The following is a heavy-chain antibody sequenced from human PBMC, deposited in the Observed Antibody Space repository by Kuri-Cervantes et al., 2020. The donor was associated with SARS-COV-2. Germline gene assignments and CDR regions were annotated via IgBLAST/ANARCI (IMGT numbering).Heavy chain of an antibody. V-gene: IGHV3-21*01. CDR1: GFTFSSYS. D-gene: IGHD2-2*01. J-gene: IGHJ6*02. CDR3: ARAPDIVVVPAAIDRRIYYYGMDV. Sequence: GESLQISCAASGFTFSSYSMNWVRQAPGKGLEWVSSSSSSSSYIYYADSVKGRFTISRDNAKNSLYLQMNSLRAEDTAVYYCARAPDIVVVPAAIDRRIYYYGMDVWGQGTTVTVSS. CDR2: SSSSSSYI.